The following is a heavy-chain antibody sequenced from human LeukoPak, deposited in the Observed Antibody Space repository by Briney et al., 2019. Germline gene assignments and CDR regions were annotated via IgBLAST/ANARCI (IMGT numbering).Heavy chain of an antibody. V-gene: IGHV5-51*01. CDR3: ARRDILTGYLDY. CDR2: IYPGDSDT. Sequence: GESLKISSKGSGYSFTSYWIGWVRQMPGKGLEWMGIIYPGDSDTRYSPSFQGHVTISADKSISTASLQWSSLKASDTAMYYCARRDILTGYLDYWGQGTLVTVSS. CDR1: GYSFTSYW. D-gene: IGHD3-9*01. J-gene: IGHJ4*02.